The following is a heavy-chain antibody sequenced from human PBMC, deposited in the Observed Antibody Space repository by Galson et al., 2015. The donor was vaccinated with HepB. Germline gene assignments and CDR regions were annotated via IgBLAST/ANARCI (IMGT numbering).Heavy chain of an antibody. CDR3: ARDRAGTTYYYGMDV. CDR1: GGTFSSYA. CDR2: IIPIFGTA. J-gene: IGHJ6*02. Sequence: SVKVSCKASGGTFSSYAISWVRQAPGQGLEWMGGIIPIFGTANYAQKFQGRVTITADESTSTAYMELSSPRSEDTAVYYCARDRAGTTYYYGMDVWGQGTTVTVSS. D-gene: IGHD1-7*01. V-gene: IGHV1-69*13.